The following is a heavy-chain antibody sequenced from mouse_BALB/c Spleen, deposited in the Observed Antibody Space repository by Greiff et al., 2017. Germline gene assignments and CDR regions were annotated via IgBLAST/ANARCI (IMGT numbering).Heavy chain of an antibody. CDR3: ARSPAHFDY. Sequence: VQLQQSGPGLVKPSQSLSLTCTVTGYSITSDYAWNWIRQFPGNKLEWMGYISYSGSTSYNPSLKSRISITRDTSKNQFFLQLNSVTTEDTATYYCARSPAHFDYWGQGTTLTVSS. J-gene: IGHJ2*01. V-gene: IGHV3-2*02. CDR1: GYSITSDYA. CDR2: ISYSGST.